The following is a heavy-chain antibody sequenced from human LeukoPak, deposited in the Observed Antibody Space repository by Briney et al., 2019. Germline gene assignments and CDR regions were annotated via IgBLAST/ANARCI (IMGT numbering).Heavy chain of an antibody. CDR3: ARSRAVAGTSYFDY. V-gene: IGHV1-18*01. CDR2: ISAYNGNT. CDR1: GYTFTSYG. D-gene: IGHD6-19*01. J-gene: IGHJ4*02. Sequence: ASVKVSCKASGYTFTSYGISWVRQAPGQGLEWMGRISAYNGNTNYAQKLQGRVTMTTDTSTSTAYMELRSLRSDDTAVYYRARSRAVAGTSYFDYWGQGTLVTVSS.